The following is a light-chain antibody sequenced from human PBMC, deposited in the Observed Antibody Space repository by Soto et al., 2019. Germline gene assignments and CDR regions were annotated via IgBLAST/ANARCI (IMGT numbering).Light chain of an antibody. CDR2: DAS. CDR1: QNVARNY. V-gene: IGKV3-20*01. J-gene: IGKJ4*01. CDR3: QQYATSPLA. Sequence: NVLSQSTGALSLSPGESATLSCRASQNVARNYLAWFQQRPGQAPRLLIYDASTRATGIPDRFSGSGSGTDFTHTISRLEPEDFAVYFCQQYATSPLAFGGGTKVDI.